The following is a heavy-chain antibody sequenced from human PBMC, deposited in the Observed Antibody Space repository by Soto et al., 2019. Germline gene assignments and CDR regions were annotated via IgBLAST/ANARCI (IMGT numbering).Heavy chain of an antibody. J-gene: IGHJ6*02. CDR3: ARDRGYDAHDYYYNAMDV. CDR2: IRGFSPYT. CDR1: GFSFRSYT. D-gene: IGHD2-15*01. V-gene: IGHV3-21*01. Sequence: GGYLRLSCVASGFSFRSYTMNWVRQAPGKGLEWVSAIRGFSPYTFYADSLKGRFTISRDNAKNSLYLQMNSLRAEDTAVYYCARDRGYDAHDYYYNAMDVWGQGTTLTVSS.